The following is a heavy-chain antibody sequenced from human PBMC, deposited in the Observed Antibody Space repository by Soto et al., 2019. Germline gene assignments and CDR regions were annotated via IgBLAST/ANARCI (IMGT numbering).Heavy chain of an antibody. CDR2: IHYSGGT. V-gene: IGHV4-59*08. Sequence: QVQLQESGPGLVKPSETLSLTCTVSGGSISGYYWSWIRQPPGKGLEWIGDIHYSGGTKYYPSLKSRVTISVDTSNHQFSLKLSSVTAADTAVYYCARHLGRWGWDYWGQGTLVTVSS. CDR3: ARHLGRWGWDY. CDR1: GGSISGYY. J-gene: IGHJ4*02. D-gene: IGHD7-27*01.